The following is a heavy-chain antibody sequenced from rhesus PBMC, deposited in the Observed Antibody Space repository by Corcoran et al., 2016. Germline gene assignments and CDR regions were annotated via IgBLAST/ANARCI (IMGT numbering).Heavy chain of an antibody. V-gene: IGHV4-65*01. D-gene: IGHD1-1*01. CDR1: GGSVSSSNW. CDR3: ARHRELEDGLDS. J-gene: IGHJ6*01. CDR2: ISGSSGSP. Sequence: QVQLQESGPGLVKPSETLSLTCAVSGGSVSSSNWWSWIRQPPGKGLGWIGYISGSSGSPYSNPSLKIRVTISTDPSKNQFSLKLSSVTAADTAVYYCARHRELEDGLDSWGQGVVVTVSS.